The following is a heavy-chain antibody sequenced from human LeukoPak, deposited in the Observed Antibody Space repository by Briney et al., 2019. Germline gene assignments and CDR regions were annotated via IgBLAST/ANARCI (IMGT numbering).Heavy chain of an antibody. CDR3: ARDQSSYRRYSSGWDWLNWFDP. J-gene: IGHJ5*02. Sequence: SVKVSCKASGGTFSSYAISWVRQAPGQGLEWMGGIIPIFGTANYAQKFQGRVTITTDESTSTAYIELSSLRSEDTAVYYCARDQSSYRRYSSGWDWLNWFDPWGQGTLVTVSS. V-gene: IGHV1-69*05. D-gene: IGHD6-19*01. CDR1: GGTFSSYA. CDR2: IIPIFGTA.